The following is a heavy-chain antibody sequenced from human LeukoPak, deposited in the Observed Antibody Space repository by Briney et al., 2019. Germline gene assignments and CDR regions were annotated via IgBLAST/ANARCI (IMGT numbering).Heavy chain of an antibody. CDR2: IYQSGST. Sequence: SETLSLTCTVSGGSISSSYYYWGWIRQPPGKGLEWIGSIYQSGSTYYNPSLKSRVTISVDTSKNQFSLKLSSVTAADTAVYFCARVPGPNWFDPWGQGTLVTVSS. CDR1: GGSISSSYYY. CDR3: ARVPGPNWFDP. J-gene: IGHJ5*02. V-gene: IGHV4-39*07.